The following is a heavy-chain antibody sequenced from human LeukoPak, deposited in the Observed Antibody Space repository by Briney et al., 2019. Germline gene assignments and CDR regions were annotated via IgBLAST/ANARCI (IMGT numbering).Heavy chain of an antibody. CDR1: GHTFTSYD. CDR3: ARRIAAAGVGIVN. CDR2: MNPDSGNT. V-gene: IGHV1-8*01. Sequence: GASVKVSCKASGHTFTSYDINWVRQATGQGLEWMGWMNPDSGNTGYAQKFQGRVTMTRNPSISTAYMELSSLTSEDTAVYYCARRIAAAGVGIVNWGQGTLVSVSS. D-gene: IGHD6-13*01. J-gene: IGHJ4*02.